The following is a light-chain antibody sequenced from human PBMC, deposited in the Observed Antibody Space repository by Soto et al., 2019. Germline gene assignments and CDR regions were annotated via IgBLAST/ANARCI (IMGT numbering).Light chain of an antibody. CDR2: GAS. CDR3: QHYAGGSRIT. V-gene: IGKV3-20*01. Sequence: EIVLTRSPGTLSLSPGERATLSCRASQSVGSNLVWYQQRPGQAPRLLIYGASSRATGIPDRFSGSGFGTDFTLTISRLEPEDFALYYCQHYAGGSRITFGQGTRLEIK. CDR1: QSVGSN. J-gene: IGKJ5*01.